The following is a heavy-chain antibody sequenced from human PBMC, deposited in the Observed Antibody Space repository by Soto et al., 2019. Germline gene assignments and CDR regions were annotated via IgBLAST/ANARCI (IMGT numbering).Heavy chain of an antibody. CDR2: IYPGDSDT. CDR1: GYSFSSYW. CDR3: ARPLWFGEVIRDAFDI. J-gene: IGHJ3*02. D-gene: IGHD3-10*01. V-gene: IGHV5-51*01. Sequence: GESLKISCKGSGYSFSSYWIGWVRQMPGKGLEWMGIIYPGDSDTRYYPAFQGQVTISADKPINTAYLQWSSLKASDTATYYCARPLWFGEVIRDAFDIWGQGTMVTVSS.